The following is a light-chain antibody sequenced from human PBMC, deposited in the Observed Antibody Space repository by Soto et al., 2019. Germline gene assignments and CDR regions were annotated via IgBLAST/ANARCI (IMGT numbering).Light chain of an antibody. CDR3: AAWDDSLNGYV. CDR2: SND. Sequence: QSVLTQAPSASETPGQSISISCSGGSSNIGTNTVNWYQQFPGTAPKLLIFSNDRRPSGVPDRFSGSKSGTSASLAISGLQSEDEADYYCAAWDDSLNGYVFGIGTKLTVL. J-gene: IGLJ1*01. V-gene: IGLV1-44*01. CDR1: SSNIGTNT.